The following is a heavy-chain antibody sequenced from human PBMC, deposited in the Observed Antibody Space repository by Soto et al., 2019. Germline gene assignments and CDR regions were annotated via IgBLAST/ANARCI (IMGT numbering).Heavy chain of an antibody. J-gene: IGHJ6*02. CDR2: ISWNSGAI. D-gene: IGHD1-26*01. CDR1: GFTFDDYA. Sequence: RRLSCTASGFTFDDYAMHWVRQAPGKGLEWVSGISWNSGAIGYVDSVKARFTISRDNAKNSLYLQMNSLRAEDTALYYCAKDISGRGSFYYYYAVDVWGQGTTVTVSS. CDR3: AKDISGRGSFYYYYAVDV. V-gene: IGHV3-9*01.